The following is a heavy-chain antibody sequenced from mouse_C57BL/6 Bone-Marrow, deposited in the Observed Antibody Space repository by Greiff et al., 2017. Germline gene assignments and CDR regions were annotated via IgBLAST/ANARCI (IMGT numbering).Heavy chain of an antibody. D-gene: IGHD1-1*01. V-gene: IGHV1-76*01. CDR1: GYTFTDYY. Sequence: QVQLQQSGAELVRPGASVELSCKASGYTFTDYYINWVKQRPGQGLEWIARIYPGSGNTYYNEKFKGKATLTAEKSSSTAYMQLSSLTSEDSAVYFCARFEDYYCSYWYFDVWGTGTTVTVSS. CDR2: IYPGSGNT. CDR3: ARFEDYYCSYWYFDV. J-gene: IGHJ1*03.